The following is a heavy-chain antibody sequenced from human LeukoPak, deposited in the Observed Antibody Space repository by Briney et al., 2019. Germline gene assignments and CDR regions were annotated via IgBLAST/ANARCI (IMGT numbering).Heavy chain of an antibody. D-gene: IGHD6-19*01. CDR3: ARDGGYSSGWYAEYYYYYGMDV. V-gene: IGHV3-66*01. CDR2: IYSGGST. CDR1: GFTVSSNY. Sequence: GGSLRLSCAASGFTVSSNYMSWVRQAPGKGLEWVSVIYSGGSTYYADSVKGRFTISRDNSKNTLYLQMNSLRAEDTAVYYCARDGGYSSGWYAEYYYYYGMDVLGQGTTVTVSS. J-gene: IGHJ6*02.